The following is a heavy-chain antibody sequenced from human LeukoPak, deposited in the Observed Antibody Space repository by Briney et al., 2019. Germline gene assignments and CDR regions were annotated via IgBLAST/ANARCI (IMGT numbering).Heavy chain of an antibody. Sequence: SETLSLTCTVSGGSISIYYWSWIRQPAGKGLEWIGRIYSSGSTNYNPSLKSRVTISVDTSKNQFSLKLSSVTAADTAVYYCARNDYGSGLFDYWGQGTLVTVSS. CDR3: ARNDYGSGLFDY. J-gene: IGHJ4*02. CDR1: GGSISIYY. V-gene: IGHV4-4*07. D-gene: IGHD3-10*01. CDR2: IYSSGST.